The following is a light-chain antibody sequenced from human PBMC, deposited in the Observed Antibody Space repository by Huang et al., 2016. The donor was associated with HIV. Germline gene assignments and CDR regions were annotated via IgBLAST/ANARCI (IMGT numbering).Light chain of an antibody. Sequence: EIVLTQSPAPLSVSPGERATLSCTARQSVSHNFAWAQQKPGQAPRMLIYGASTRATGITASCSGSRPGTEFTLTISSLQSEDFAVDYGQQYNNWPPWTFGQGTKVEIK. J-gene: IGKJ1*01. CDR2: GAS. CDR3: QQYNNWPPWT. V-gene: IGKV3-15*01. CDR1: QSVSHN.